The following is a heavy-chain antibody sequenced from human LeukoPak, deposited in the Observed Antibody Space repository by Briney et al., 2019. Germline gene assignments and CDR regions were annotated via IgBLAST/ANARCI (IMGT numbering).Heavy chain of an antibody. Sequence: ASVKVSCKASGYSFTSYGLSWVRQAPGQGLEWMGWISIYNGNTNYTQKLRGRVTMTTDTSTSTAYMELRSLRSDDTAVYYCARDLGRNFYYAPDYWGQGTLVTVSS. J-gene: IGHJ4*02. CDR1: GYSFTSYG. D-gene: IGHD3-22*01. CDR3: ARDLGRNFYYAPDY. CDR2: ISIYNGNT. V-gene: IGHV1-18*01.